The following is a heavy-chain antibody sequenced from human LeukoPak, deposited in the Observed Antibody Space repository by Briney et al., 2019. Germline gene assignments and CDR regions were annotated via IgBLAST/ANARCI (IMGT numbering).Heavy chain of an antibody. Sequence: GRSLRLSCAASGFTFDDYATHWVRQAPGKGLEWVSGISWNSGSIGYADSVKGRFTISRDNAKNSLYLQMNSLRAEDTALYYCAKAGLSYSYYYYYYMDVWGKGTTVTISS. D-gene: IGHD3-10*01. CDR3: AKAGLSYSYYYYYYMDV. V-gene: IGHV3-9*01. CDR1: GFTFDDYA. CDR2: ISWNSGSI. J-gene: IGHJ6*03.